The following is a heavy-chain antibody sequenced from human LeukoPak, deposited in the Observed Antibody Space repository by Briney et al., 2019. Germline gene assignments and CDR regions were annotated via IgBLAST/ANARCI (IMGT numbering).Heavy chain of an antibody. CDR2: IYYSGST. V-gene: IGHV4-39*07. CDR1: GGSISGNSYY. J-gene: IGHJ3*02. Sequence: SETLSLTCTVSGGSISGNSYYWGWIRQPPGKGLEWIGSIYYSGSTYYNPSLKSRVTISVDTSKNQFSLKLSSVTAADTAVYYCARDQGITGTRDAFDIWGQGTMVTVSS. CDR3: ARDQGITGTRDAFDI. D-gene: IGHD1-7*01.